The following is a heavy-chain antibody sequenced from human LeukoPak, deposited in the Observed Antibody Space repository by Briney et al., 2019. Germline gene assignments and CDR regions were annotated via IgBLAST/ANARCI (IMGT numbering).Heavy chain of an antibody. CDR2: IGSAGDT. J-gene: IGHJ6*02. CDR1: GCTFSSYD. CDR3: ARVLPKYFDFLTGFYYYYGMDV. V-gene: IGHV3-13*01. D-gene: IGHD3-9*01. Sequence: GGSLRLSCAASGCTFSSYDMHWVRQATGKGLEWVSGIGSAGDTYYPDSVKGRFTISRDNAKNSLYLQMNSLRAGDTAVYYCARVLPKYFDFLTGFYYYYGMDVWGQGTTVTVSS.